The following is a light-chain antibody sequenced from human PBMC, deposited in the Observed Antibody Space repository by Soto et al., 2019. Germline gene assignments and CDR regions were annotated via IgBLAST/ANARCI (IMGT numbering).Light chain of an antibody. V-gene: IGKV1-9*01. CDR2: AAS. J-gene: IGKJ2*01. CDR1: QDISSY. Sequence: IQLTQSPSSLSASVGDRVTITCRASQDISSYLAWYQQNPGKAPKLLIYAASTLQSGVPSRFSGSGSGTDFTLTISSLQPEDFATYYCQQLNSYPYTFGQGTKLEIK. CDR3: QQLNSYPYT.